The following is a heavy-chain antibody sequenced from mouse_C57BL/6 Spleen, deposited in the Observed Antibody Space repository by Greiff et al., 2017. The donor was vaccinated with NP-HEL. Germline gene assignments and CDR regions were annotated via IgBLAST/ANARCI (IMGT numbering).Heavy chain of an antibody. J-gene: IGHJ3*01. CDR3: ARGYDGYYSWFAY. CDR1: GFTFSSYA. D-gene: IGHD2-3*01. V-gene: IGHV5-4*01. CDR2: ISDGGSYT. Sequence: DVQLVESGGGLVKPGGSLKLSCAASGFTFSSYAMSWVRQTPEKRLEWVATISDGGSYTYYPDNVKGRFTISRDNAKNNLYLQMSHLKSEDTAMYYCARGYDGYYSWFAYWGQGTLVTVSA.